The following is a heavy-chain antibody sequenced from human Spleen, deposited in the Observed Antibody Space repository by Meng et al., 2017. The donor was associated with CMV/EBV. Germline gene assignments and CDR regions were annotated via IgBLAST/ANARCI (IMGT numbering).Heavy chain of an antibody. CDR1: FSRLA. D-gene: IGHD2-2*01. V-gene: IGHV3-23*01. CDR2: ICGSCGST. J-gene: IGHJ5*02. CDR3: AKYPVVVVPAASRGNWFDP. Sequence: FSRLAMGLVRQAPGKGLEWVSAICGSCGSTYYADSVKGRFTISRDNSKNTLYLQMNSLRAEDTAVYYCAKYPVVVVPAASRGNWFDPWGQGTLVTVSS.